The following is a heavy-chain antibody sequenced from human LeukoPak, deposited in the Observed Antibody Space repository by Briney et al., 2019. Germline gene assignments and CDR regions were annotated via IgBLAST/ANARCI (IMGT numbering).Heavy chain of an antibody. V-gene: IGHV4-59*01. CDR2: IYYSGST. CDR1: GGSISSYY. CDR3: ARWPMTTVTGGYYYYMDV. J-gene: IGHJ6*03. D-gene: IGHD4-11*01. Sequence: SETLSLTCTVAGGSISSYYWSWIRQPPGKGLEWIGYIYYSGSTNYNPSLKSRVTISVDTSKNQFSLKLSSVTAADTAVYYCARWPMTTVTGGYYYYMDVWGKGTTVTVSS.